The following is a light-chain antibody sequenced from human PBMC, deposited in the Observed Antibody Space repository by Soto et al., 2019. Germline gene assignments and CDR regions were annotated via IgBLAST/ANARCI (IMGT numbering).Light chain of an antibody. J-gene: IGKJ2*01. V-gene: IGKV3-20*01. Sequence: ESVLTQSPGTLSLSPGERAPLSCRASQSVSNNYLAWYQQKPGQAPRLLIYGASSRASGVPGRFSGSGSGTDFTLTISRLEPEDFAVYYCQHYGSSPHTFGQGTKLEIK. CDR1: QSVSNNY. CDR3: QHYGSSPHT. CDR2: GAS.